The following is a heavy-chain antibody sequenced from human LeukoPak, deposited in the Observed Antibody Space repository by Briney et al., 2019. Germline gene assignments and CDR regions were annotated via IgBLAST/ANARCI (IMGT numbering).Heavy chain of an antibody. J-gene: IGHJ4*02. CDR2: IYSGGST. D-gene: IGHD1-26*01. CDR1: GFTVSSNY. CDR3: ARDVVGATYFD. V-gene: IGHV3-53*01. Sequence: GGSLRLSCAASGFTVSSNYMTWVRQTPGKGLEWVSIIYSGGSTSYADSVKGRYTISRDNSKNTLYLQMNSLRAEDTAVYYCARDVVGATYFDWGQGTLVTVSS.